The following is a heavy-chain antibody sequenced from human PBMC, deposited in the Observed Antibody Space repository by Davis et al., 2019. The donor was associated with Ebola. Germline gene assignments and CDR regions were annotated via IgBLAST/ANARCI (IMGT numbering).Heavy chain of an antibody. D-gene: IGHD4-11*01. V-gene: IGHV3-11*04. CDR2: ITSSGSNI. J-gene: IGHJ6*03. CDR3: ARDYSDDLYYYYYMDV. CDR1: GFTFSDYY. Sequence: GGSLRLSCAASGFTFSDYYMSWIRQAPGQGLEWVSYITSSGSNIYYADSVKGRFTIARDNAKNSVYLQMNSLRAEDTAVYYCARDYSDDLYYYYYMDVWGKGTTVTVSS.